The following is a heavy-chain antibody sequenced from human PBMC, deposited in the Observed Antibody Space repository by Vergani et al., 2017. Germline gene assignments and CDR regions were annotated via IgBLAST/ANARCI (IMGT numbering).Heavy chain of an antibody. CDR2: INHSGST. CDR1: GGSFSGYY. J-gene: IGHJ2*01. CDR3: ARGRIQLWLRDARYFDL. D-gene: IGHD5-18*01. V-gene: IGHV4-34*01. Sequence: QVQLQQWGAGLLKPSETLSLTCAVYGGSFSGYYWSWIRQPPGKGLEWIGEINHSGSTNYNPSLKSRVTISVDTSKNQFSLKLSSVTAADTAVYYCARGRIQLWLRDARYFDLWGRGTLVTVSS.